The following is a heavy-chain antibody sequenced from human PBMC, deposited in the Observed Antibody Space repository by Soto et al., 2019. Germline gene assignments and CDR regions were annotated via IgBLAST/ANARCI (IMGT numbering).Heavy chain of an antibody. J-gene: IGHJ4*02. D-gene: IGHD6-13*01. CDR2: IIHSGST. Sequence: SSETLSLTCAVYGGSFSGYYWSWIRQPPGKGLECIGEIIHSGSTNYNPSLKSRMTINPDTSRNQFSLQLSSVTPEDTAVYYCARLVGNSWLDYWGQGTLVTVSS. CDR1: GGSFSGYY. V-gene: IGHV4-34*12. CDR3: ARLVGNSWLDY.